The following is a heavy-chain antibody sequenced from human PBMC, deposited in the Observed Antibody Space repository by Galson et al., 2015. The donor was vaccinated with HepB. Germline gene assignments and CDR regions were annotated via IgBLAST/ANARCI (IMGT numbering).Heavy chain of an antibody. CDR2: ISGSGGST. D-gene: IGHD6-13*01. CDR3: AKDSIAAEGAFDI. J-gene: IGHJ3*02. Sequence: SLRLSCAASGFTFSSYAMSWVRQAPGKGLEWVSAISGSGGSTYYADSVKGRFTISRDNSKNTLYLQMNSLRAEDTAVYYCAKDSIAAEGAFDIWGQGTMVTVSS. V-gene: IGHV3-23*01. CDR1: GFTFSSYA.